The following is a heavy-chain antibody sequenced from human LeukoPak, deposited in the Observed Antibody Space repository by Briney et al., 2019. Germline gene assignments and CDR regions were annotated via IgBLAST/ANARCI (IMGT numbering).Heavy chain of an antibody. D-gene: IGHD3-3*01. V-gene: IGHV6-1*01. J-gene: IGHJ4*02. CDR3: ASGDVPHVN. CDR2: TYYKSKWSY. Sequence: SQTLSLTCVISGDSVSRNGAAWNWVRQSPSRGLEWLGRTYYKSKWSYDYAVSVKSRMTINPDTSKNQFSLQLNSVTPEDTAVYYCASGDVPHVNWGQGILVTVSS. CDR1: GDSVSRNGAA.